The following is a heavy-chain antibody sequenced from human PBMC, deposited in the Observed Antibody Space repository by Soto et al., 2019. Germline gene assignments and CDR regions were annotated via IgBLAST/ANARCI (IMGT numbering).Heavy chain of an antibody. CDR1: GFTFDDYA. D-gene: IGHD3-3*01. V-gene: IGHV3-9*01. CDR2: ISWNSGSI. J-gene: IGHJ4*02. Sequence: PGGSLRLSCAASGFTFDDYAMHWVRQAPGKGLEWVSGISWNSGSIGYADSVKGRFTISRDNAKNSLYLQMNSLRAEDTALYYCAKAPAYYDFWSGYYFDYWGQGTLVTVSS. CDR3: AKAPAYYDFWSGYYFDY.